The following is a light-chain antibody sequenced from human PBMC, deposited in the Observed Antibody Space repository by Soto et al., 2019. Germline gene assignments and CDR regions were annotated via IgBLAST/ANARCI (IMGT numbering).Light chain of an antibody. CDR1: NNL. CDR3: CVYVGARSYV. J-gene: IGLJ1*01. Sequence: QSALTQPPSASGSPGQSVTISCTGTNNLVSWYQQHPGKAPKVVIYEGTKRPSSVSNRFSGSNSGRTASLTISGLQAEDEAHYFCCVYVGARSYVFGPGTKVTVL. V-gene: IGLV2-23*01. CDR2: EGT.